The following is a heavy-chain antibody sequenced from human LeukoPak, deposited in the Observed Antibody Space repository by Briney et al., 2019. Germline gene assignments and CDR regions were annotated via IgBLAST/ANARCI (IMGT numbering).Heavy chain of an antibody. V-gene: IGHV3-21*04. CDR3: AKEGQGGSGWLRAYYYYMDV. Sequence: PGGSLRLSCAASGFPFSTYTMNWVRQAPGKGLEWVSSISSSSSYIYYADSVKGRFTISRDNSKNTLYLQMNSLRAEDTAVYYCAKEGQGGSGWLRAYYYYMDVWGKGTTVTVSS. D-gene: IGHD6-19*01. CDR1: GFPFSTYT. CDR2: ISSSSSYI. J-gene: IGHJ6*03.